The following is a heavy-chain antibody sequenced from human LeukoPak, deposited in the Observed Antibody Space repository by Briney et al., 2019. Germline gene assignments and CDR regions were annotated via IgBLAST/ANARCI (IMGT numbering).Heavy chain of an antibody. CDR2: IYTSGST. V-gene: IGHV4-4*07. CDR3: ARSRGSGSYYKSDYYYYYMDV. J-gene: IGHJ6*03. D-gene: IGHD3-10*01. Sequence: PSETLSLTCTVSGGSISSYYWSWIRQPAGKGLEWIGRIYTSGSTNYNPSLKSRVTMSVDTSKNQFSLKLSSVTAADTAVYYCARSRGSGSYYKSDYYYYYMDVWGKGTTVTISS. CDR1: GGSISSYY.